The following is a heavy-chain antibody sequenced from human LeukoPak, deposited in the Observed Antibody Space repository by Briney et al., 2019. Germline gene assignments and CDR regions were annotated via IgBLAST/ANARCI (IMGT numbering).Heavy chain of an antibody. J-gene: IGHJ4*02. V-gene: IGHV3-11*01. CDR1: GFTLSHYY. CDR2: ISSSGDTI. CDR3: ARQGSEIDY. Sequence: PGGSLRLSCAASGFTLSHYYMPWTRQAPGKGLEWLSCISSSGDTIYYADSVKGRFTVSRDNAENSLYLQMNSLRAEDTAMYYCARQGSEIDYWGQGTLVTVSS.